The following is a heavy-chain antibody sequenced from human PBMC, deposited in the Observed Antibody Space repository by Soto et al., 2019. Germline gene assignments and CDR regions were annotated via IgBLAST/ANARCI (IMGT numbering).Heavy chain of an antibody. CDR2: IFYSGST. CDR3: ARVFPTYCGGDCSYFDS. CDR1: GSSINSYY. D-gene: IGHD2-21*02. Sequence: SETLSLTCTVSGSSINSYYWSWIRQPPGKGLEWIGYIFYSGSTNHNPSLKSRVTMSVDMSKNQFSLELSSVTAADTAVYYCARVFPTYCGGDCSYFDSWGPGALVTVSS. J-gene: IGHJ4*02. V-gene: IGHV4-59*01.